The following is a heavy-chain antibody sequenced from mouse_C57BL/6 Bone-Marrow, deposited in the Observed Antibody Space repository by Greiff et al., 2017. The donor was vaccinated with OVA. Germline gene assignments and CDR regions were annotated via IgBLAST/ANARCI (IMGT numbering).Heavy chain of an antibody. CDR3: SRYDYDEEGFDY. CDR2: IDPENGNT. Sequence: VQLQQSVAELVRPGASVKLSCTASGFNIKNTYMHWVKQRPEQGLEWIGRIDPENGNTTYAPKFTGKATITADTASNTSSLQLSSLTSEDTAIYYCSRYDYDEEGFDYWGQGTTLTVSS. D-gene: IGHD2-4*01. V-gene: IGHV14-3*01. J-gene: IGHJ2*01. CDR1: GFNIKNTY.